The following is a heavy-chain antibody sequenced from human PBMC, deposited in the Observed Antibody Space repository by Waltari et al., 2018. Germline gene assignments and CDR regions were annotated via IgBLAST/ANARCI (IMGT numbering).Heavy chain of an antibody. CDR3: ARLSYHIVTGYGWFDP. V-gene: IGHV4-39*01. Sequence: QLQLQESGPGLVKPSETLSLTCTVPGGSISRESYYWGWIRQPPGKGLEWIGIISYSGSTYYNPSLKSRVTISVDTSKNQFSLKLSSVTAADTAVYYCARLSYHIVTGYGWFDPWGLGTLVTVSS. CDR1: GGSISRESYY. D-gene: IGHD3-9*01. J-gene: IGHJ5*02. CDR2: ISYSGST.